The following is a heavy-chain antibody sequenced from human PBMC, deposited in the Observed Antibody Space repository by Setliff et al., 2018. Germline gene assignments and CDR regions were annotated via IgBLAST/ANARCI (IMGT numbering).Heavy chain of an antibody. Sequence: PSETLSLTCTVSGGSFTTYYWSWIRQSPGKGLEWIGYIYYSGSTNYNPSLKSRVSISVDTSKNQFSLNLNSATAADTAVYYCARHALSFDSAWDVWGKGTTVTVSS. CDR2: IYYSGST. J-gene: IGHJ6*04. CDR1: GGSFTTYY. D-gene: IGHD3-9*01. CDR3: ARHALSFDSAWDV. V-gene: IGHV4-59*08.